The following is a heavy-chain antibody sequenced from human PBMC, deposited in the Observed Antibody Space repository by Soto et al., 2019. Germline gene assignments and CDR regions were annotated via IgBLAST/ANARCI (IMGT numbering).Heavy chain of an antibody. CDR1: GYTFTSYY. V-gene: IGHV1-46*01. J-gene: IGHJ5*02. D-gene: IGHD5-12*01. Sequence: ASVKVSCKASGYTFTSYYMHWVRQAPGQGLEWMGIINPSGGSTSYAQKFQGRVTMTRDTSTSTVYMELSSLRSEDTAVYYCARGVGYSGYDLEWFDPWGQGALVTVSS. CDR3: ARGVGYSGYDLEWFDP. CDR2: INPSGGST.